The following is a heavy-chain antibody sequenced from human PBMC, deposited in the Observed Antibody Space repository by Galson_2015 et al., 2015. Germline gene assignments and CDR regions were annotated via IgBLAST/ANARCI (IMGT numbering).Heavy chain of an antibody. J-gene: IGHJ4*02. V-gene: IGHV3-21*01. CDR3: TRHLGIGSGSPEF. CDR2: ISGRSTFI. Sequence: VRQAPGKGLQWVSSISGRSTFIFYSDSVKGRFTISRDNAKNSLSLQMNSLRGDDTAVYYCTRHLGIGSGSPEFWGQGTLVAVSS. D-gene: IGHD7-27*01.